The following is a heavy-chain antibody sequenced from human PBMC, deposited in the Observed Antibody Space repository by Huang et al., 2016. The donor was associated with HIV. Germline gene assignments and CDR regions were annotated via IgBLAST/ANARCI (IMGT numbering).Heavy chain of an antibody. CDR1: GYIFTNYW. J-gene: IGHJ5*02. Sequence: EVQLVQSGADVKKPGESLKISCNISGYIFTNYWIGWVCQMPGKGLEWMGFIDPGDSQTRYNPSFQGHVTFSVDKSINTAYRQWRSLRSSDSAMYYCARSVVGSQANWFDPWGQGTLVTVSS. CDR2: IDPGDSQT. V-gene: IGHV5-51*03. CDR3: ARSVVGSQANWFDP. D-gene: IGHD1-26*01.